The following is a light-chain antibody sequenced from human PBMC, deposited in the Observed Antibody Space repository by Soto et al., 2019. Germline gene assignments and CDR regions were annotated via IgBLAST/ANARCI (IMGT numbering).Light chain of an antibody. CDR2: DES. V-gene: IGKV3-11*01. CDR1: QSVTSY. CDR3: QQRSSWPIT. Sequence: EIVLTQSPATLSLSPGESATLSCRASQSVTSYLAWYQQRPGQAPRLLIYDESRRATGIPDRLSGSGSGADLNLTISTLEPEDFAVYYCQQRSSWPITFGQGTRLEIK. J-gene: IGKJ5*01.